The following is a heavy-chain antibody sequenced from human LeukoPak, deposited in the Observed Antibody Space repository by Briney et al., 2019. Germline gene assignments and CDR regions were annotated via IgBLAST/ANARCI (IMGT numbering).Heavy chain of an antibody. D-gene: IGHD2-15*01. CDR3: AKHLPFSGGDSFDY. CDR1: GGSISSYY. J-gene: IGHJ4*02. Sequence: KPSETLSLTCTVSGGSISSYYWSWIRQPPGKGLEWIGYIYYNGGTDYNPSLKSRVTISVDTSKNQFSLRLSSVTAADTAVYFCAKHLPFSGGDSFDYWGQGSLVTVSS. V-gene: IGHV4-59*08. CDR2: IYYNGGT.